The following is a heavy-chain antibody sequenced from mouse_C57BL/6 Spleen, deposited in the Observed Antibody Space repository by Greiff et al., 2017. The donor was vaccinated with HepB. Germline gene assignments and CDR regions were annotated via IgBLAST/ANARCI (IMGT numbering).Heavy chain of an antibody. J-gene: IGHJ4*01. CDR2: INPNNGGT. Sequence: VQLQQSGPELVKPGASVKMSCKASGYTFTDYNMHWVKQSHGKSLEWIGYINPNNGGTSYNQKFKGKATLTVNKSSSTAYMELRSLTSEDSAVYYCARPYGSSYGAMDYWGQRTSVTVSS. V-gene: IGHV1-22*01. D-gene: IGHD1-1*01. CDR3: ARPYGSSYGAMDY. CDR1: GYTFTDYN.